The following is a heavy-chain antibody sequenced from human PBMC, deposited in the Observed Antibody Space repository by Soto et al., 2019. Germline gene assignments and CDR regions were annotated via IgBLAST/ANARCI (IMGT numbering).Heavy chain of an antibody. J-gene: IGHJ6*02. CDR3: ARVLSYGSGSYSPYGMDV. CDR2: VSPPFRTS. D-gene: IGHD3-10*01. CDR1: GVSFNNNG. V-gene: IGHV1-69*01. Sequence: QVQLVQSGAEVKKPGSSVKVSCKTSGVSFNNNGIGWVRQAPGHGLEWMGGVSPPFRTSNYARKFQGRISITEDASTGTVSMELSSLSSEDTEQYYCARVLSYGSGSYSPYGMDVWGQGTTVTVAS.